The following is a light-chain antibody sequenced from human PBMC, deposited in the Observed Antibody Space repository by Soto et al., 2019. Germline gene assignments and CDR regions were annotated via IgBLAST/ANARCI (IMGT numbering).Light chain of an antibody. CDR2: GAS. CDR3: QQYNYWPPKT. CDR1: QGIGDT. Sequence: EVVMTQSPATLSVSPGEGATLSCRASQGIGDTLAWYQHKPGQTPRLLIYGASSRATGIPDRFSGSGSGTDFTLTISRLEPEDFVVYYCQQYNYWPPKTFGQGTKVDIK. V-gene: IGKV3D-15*01. J-gene: IGKJ1*01.